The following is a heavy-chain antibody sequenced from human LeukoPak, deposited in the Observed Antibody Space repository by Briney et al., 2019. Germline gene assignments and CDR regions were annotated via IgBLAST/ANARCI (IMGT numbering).Heavy chain of an antibody. J-gene: IGHJ2*01. CDR1: GGTFSSYA. D-gene: IGHD3-22*01. CDR2: IIPIFGTA. Sequence: GAAVKVSCKASGGTFSSYAISWVRQAPGQGLEWMGGIIPIFGTANYAQKFQGRVTITADKSTSTAYMELSSLRSEDTAVYYCARVRIEITNNYYDSSGYWRDWYFDLWGRGTLVTVSS. CDR3: ARVRIEITNNYYDSSGYWRDWYFDL. V-gene: IGHV1-69*06.